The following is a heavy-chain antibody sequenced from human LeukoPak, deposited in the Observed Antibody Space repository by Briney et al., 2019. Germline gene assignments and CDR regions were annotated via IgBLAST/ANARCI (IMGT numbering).Heavy chain of an antibody. Sequence: GASVKVSCKASGYTFTGYYMHWVRQAPGQGLEWMGWINPNGGGTNYAQKFQGRVTMTRDTSTSTAYMELSRLRSDDTAVYYCARCTVMTGWYYYYGMDVWGQGTTVTVSS. J-gene: IGHJ6*02. CDR1: GYTFTGYY. CDR2: INPNGGGT. D-gene: IGHD3-9*01. CDR3: ARCTVMTGWYYYYGMDV. V-gene: IGHV1-2*02.